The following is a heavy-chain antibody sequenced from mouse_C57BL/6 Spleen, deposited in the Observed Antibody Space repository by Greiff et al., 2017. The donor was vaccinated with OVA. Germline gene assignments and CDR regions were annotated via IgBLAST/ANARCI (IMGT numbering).Heavy chain of an antibody. J-gene: IGHJ1*03. Sequence: EVQGVESGPELVKPGASVKISCKASGYSFTDYNMNWVKQSNGKSLEWIGVINPNYGTTSYNQKFKGKATLTVDQSSSTAYMQLNSLTSEDSAVYYCARSFTTVVDPYWYFDVWGTGTTVTVSS. D-gene: IGHD1-1*01. V-gene: IGHV1-39*01. CDR1: GYSFTDYN. CDR2: INPNYGTT. CDR3: ARSFTTVVDPYWYFDV.